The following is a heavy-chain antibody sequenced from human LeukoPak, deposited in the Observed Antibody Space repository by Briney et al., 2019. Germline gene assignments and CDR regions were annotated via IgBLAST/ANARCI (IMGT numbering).Heavy chain of an antibody. J-gene: IGHJ4*02. Sequence: GGSLRLSCAGSGFTFSTYGMNWVRQAPGKGLEGVSGVTPSGDPTYYADSVKGRFIISRDNSKNTMYLQMNSLRAEDTGVYYCAKDSGWIQFIDWGQGTPVTVSS. CDR1: GFTFSTYG. D-gene: IGHD5-24*01. V-gene: IGHV3-23*01. CDR3: AKDSGWIQFID. CDR2: VTPSGDPT.